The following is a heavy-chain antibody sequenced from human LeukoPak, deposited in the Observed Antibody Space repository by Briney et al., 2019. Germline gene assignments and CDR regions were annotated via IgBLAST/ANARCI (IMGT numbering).Heavy chain of an antibody. Sequence: GGSLRLSCAASGFTVSSNYMSWVRQAPGKGLEWVSVIYSGGSTYYADSVKGRFTISRDNSKNTLYLQMNSLRAEDTAVYYCASTGYSSSWGLDYWGQGTLVTVS. CDR1: GFTVSSNY. D-gene: IGHD6-13*01. CDR3: ASTGYSSSWGLDY. V-gene: IGHV3-53*01. CDR2: IYSGGST. J-gene: IGHJ4*02.